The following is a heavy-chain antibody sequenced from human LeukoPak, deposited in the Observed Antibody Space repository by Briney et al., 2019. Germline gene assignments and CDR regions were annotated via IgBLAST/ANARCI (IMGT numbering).Heavy chain of an antibody. V-gene: IGHV3-66*01. Sequence: GGSLRLSCAASGFTVSSHYMSWVRQAPGKGLECVSVIYSGGSTYYADSVKGRFTRSRDNSKNTLYLQMISLRAEDTAVSYGARYMSVLRGSWDGMDVWGQGTTVTVSS. D-gene: IGHD2/OR15-2a*01. CDR1: GFTVSSHY. CDR3: ARYMSVLRGSWDGMDV. CDR2: IYSGGST. J-gene: IGHJ6*02.